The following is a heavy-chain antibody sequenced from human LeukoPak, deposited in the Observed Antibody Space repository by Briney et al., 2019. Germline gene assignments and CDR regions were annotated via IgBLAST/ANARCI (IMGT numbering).Heavy chain of an antibody. CDR2: IWYDGSNK. Sequence: GGSLRLSCAVSGFTFSSYSMSWVRQAPGKGLEWVALIWYDGSNKYYADSVKGRFTISRDNSKNTLYLQLNSLRAEDTAVYYCARTRYSYGKDYFDYWGQGTLVTVSS. D-gene: IGHD5-18*01. CDR3: ARTRYSYGKDYFDY. V-gene: IGHV3-33*08. CDR1: GFTFSSYS. J-gene: IGHJ4*02.